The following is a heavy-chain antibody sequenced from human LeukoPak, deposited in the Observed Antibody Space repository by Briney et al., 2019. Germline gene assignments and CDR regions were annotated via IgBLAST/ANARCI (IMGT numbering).Heavy chain of an antibody. CDR3: ATLGSGWYADY. CDR1: GFTFSSYS. D-gene: IGHD6-19*01. J-gene: IGHJ4*02. Sequence: NPGGSLRLSCAASGFTFSSYSMNWVRQAPGKGLEWVSSISSSSSYIYYADSVKGRFTISRDNAKNSLYLQMNSLRAEDTAVYYCATLGSGWYADYWGQGTLVTVSS. CDR2: ISSSSSYI. V-gene: IGHV3-21*01.